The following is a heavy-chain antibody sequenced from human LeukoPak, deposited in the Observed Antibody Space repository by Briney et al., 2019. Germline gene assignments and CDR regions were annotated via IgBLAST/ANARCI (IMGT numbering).Heavy chain of an antibody. V-gene: IGHV3-30*18. D-gene: IGHD3-10*01. CDR2: ISYGGSNK. CDR1: GFTFSSYG. Sequence: GGSLRLSCAASGFTFSSYGMHWVRQAPGKGLEWVAVISYGGSNKYYADSVKGRFTISRDNSKNTLYPQMNSLRAEDTAVYYCAKSATTMVRGAYYYGMDVWGQGTTVTVSS. CDR3: AKSATTMVRGAYYYGMDV. J-gene: IGHJ6*02.